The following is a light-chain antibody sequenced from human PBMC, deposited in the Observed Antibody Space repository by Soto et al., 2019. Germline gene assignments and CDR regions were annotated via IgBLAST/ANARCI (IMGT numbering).Light chain of an antibody. J-gene: IGKJ2*01. V-gene: IGKV3-20*01. CDR1: QSVSGSY. CDR3: QQYGTSPRT. Sequence: EIVLTQSPGTLSLSPGERATLSCRASQSVSGSYLAWYQQKPGQAPRLLIYGASSRATGVPDRFSGSGSGTDFTLTISGLEPEDFAVYSCQQYGTSPRTFGQGTKLEIK. CDR2: GAS.